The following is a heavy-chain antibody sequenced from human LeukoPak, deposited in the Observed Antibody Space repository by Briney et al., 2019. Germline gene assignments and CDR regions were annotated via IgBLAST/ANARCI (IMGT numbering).Heavy chain of an antibody. CDR2: VSTAGPP. V-gene: IGHV4-59*08. D-gene: IGHD1-1*01. Sequence: SEALSLTCTVSGDSISSNFWSWIRQSPGDKREWVAYVSTAGPPNYSPSFTSRVNISTDRSKNQFTLRLSSVTAADTAIYYCARHLQLWAFDVWGQGKMLTLSS. CDR3: ARHLQLWAFDV. J-gene: IGHJ3*01. CDR1: GDSISSNF.